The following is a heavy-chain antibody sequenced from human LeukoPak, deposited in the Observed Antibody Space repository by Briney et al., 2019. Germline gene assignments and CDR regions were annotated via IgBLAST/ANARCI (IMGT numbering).Heavy chain of an antibody. CDR1: GDSINGYC. Sequence: SETLSLTCTVSGDSINGYCWSWIRQPPGKGLEWIGEIYHSGSTYYNPSLKSRVTISVDTSKNQFSLKLSSVTAADTAVYYCASAVAGNYFDYWGQGTLVTVSS. V-gene: IGHV4-38-2*02. CDR2: IYHSGST. J-gene: IGHJ4*02. D-gene: IGHD6-19*01. CDR3: ASAVAGNYFDY.